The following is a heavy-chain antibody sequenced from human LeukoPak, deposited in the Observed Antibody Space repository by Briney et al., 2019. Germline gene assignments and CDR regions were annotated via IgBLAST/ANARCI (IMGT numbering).Heavy chain of an antibody. CDR2: IIPIFGTA. J-gene: IGHJ4*02. CDR3: ATKFVGATTLDY. Sequence: SVKVSCKASGGTFSSYAISWVLQAPGQGLEWMGRIIPIFGTANYAQKFQGRVTITTDESTSTAYMELSSLRSEDTAVYYCATKFVGATTLDYWGQGTLVTVSS. D-gene: IGHD1-26*01. V-gene: IGHV1-69*05. CDR1: GGTFSSYA.